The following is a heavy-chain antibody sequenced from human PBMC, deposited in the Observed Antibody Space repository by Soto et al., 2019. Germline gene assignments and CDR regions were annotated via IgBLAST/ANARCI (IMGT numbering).Heavy chain of an antibody. Sequence: GGSLRLSCAASGFTFSSYGMHWVRQAPGKGLEWVAVISYDGSNKYYADSVKGRFTISRDNSKNTLYLQMNSLRAEDTAVYYCAKSRGSSSWYQPFFAYYYYGMDVWGQGTTVTVSS. CDR3: AKSRGSSSWYQPFFAYYYYGMDV. J-gene: IGHJ6*02. CDR1: GFTFSSYG. CDR2: ISYDGSNK. D-gene: IGHD6-13*01. V-gene: IGHV3-30*18.